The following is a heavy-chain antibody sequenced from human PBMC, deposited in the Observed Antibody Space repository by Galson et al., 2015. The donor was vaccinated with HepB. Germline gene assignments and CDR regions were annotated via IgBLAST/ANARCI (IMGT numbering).Heavy chain of an antibody. CDR3: ARDSRSDNMDV. CDR2: IYSGGST. V-gene: IGHV3-53*01. CDR1: GFTVSSNY. J-gene: IGHJ6*03. Sequence: PLRLSCAASGFTVSSNYMSWVRQAPGKGLEWVSVIYSGGSTYYADSVKGRFTISRDNSKNTLYLQMNSRRAEETAVYYCARDSRSDNMDVWGKGTTVTVSS.